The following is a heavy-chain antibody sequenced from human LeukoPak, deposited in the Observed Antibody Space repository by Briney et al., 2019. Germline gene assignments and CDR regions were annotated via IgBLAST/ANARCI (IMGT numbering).Heavy chain of an antibody. CDR2: IYYSGST. J-gene: IGHJ3*02. Sequence: PSETLSLTCTVSGGSISSYYWSWIRQPPGKVLEWIGYIYYSGSTNYNPSLKSRVTISVDTSKNQFSLKLSSVTAADTAVYYCARQKAPYAFDIWGQGTMVTVSS. CDR3: ARQKAPYAFDI. CDR1: GGSISSYY. V-gene: IGHV4-59*08.